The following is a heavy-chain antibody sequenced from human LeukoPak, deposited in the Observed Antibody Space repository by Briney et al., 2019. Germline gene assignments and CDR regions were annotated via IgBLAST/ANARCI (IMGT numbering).Heavy chain of an antibody. D-gene: IGHD6-19*01. CDR1: GFTFSSYG. V-gene: IGHV3-30*18. Sequence: GGSLRPSCAASGFTFSSYGMHWVRQAPGKGLEWVAVISYDGSNKYYADSVEGRFTISRDNSKNTLYLQMNSLRAEDTAVYYCAKDKQWLVDYWGQGTPVTVSS. CDR3: AKDKQWLVDY. CDR2: ISYDGSNK. J-gene: IGHJ4*02.